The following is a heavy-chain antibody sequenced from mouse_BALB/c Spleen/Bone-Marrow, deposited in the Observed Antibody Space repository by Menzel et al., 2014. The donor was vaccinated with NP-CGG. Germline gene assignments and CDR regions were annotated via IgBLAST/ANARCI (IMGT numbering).Heavy chain of an antibody. Sequence: VQLQQSGAELVRPGTSVKVSCKASGYAFTNYLIEWVKQRPGQGLEWIGVINPGSGGTNYDEKFKGKATLTADKSSGTAYMQLSSLTSDDSAVYFCTREDGGGVFDYWGQGTTLTVSS. CDR3: TREDGGGVFDY. V-gene: IGHV1-54*01. CDR2: INPGSGGT. CDR1: GYAFTNYL. J-gene: IGHJ2*01. D-gene: IGHD2-3*01.